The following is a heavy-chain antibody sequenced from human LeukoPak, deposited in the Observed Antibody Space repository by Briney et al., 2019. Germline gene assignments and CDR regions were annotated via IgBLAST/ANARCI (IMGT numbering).Heavy chain of an antibody. CDR2: IYYSGST. V-gene: IGHV4-39*07. D-gene: IGHD4-17*01. J-gene: IGHJ4*02. CDR3: ARDALRSVRPGNNY. Sequence: PSETLSLTCTVSGGSISSSSYYWGWIRQPPGKGLEWIGSIYYSGSTYYNPSLKSRVTISVDTSKNQFSLKLSSVTAADTAVYYCARDALRSVRPGNNYWGQGTLVTVSS. CDR1: GGSISSSSYY.